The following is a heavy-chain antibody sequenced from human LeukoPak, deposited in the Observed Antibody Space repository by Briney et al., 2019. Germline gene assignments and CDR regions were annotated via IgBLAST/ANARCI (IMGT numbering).Heavy chain of an antibody. CDR3: ARTLDSRRYIVRRPYSMDV. Sequence: SETLSLTCAVYGGSFSGYYWNWIRQPPGKGLEWIGEINHSGSTTYNRSLKSRVTISLDTSKNQFSLKLSSVIAADTAVYYCARTLDSRRYIVRRPYSMDVWGQGTTVTVSS. J-gene: IGHJ6*02. CDR1: GGSFSGYY. D-gene: IGHD3-22*01. CDR2: INHSGST. V-gene: IGHV4-34*01.